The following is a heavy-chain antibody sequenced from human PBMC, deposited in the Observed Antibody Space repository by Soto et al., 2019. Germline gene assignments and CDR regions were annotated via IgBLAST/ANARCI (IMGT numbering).Heavy chain of an antibody. CDR3: AKGFSSGWYVDS. J-gene: IGHJ4*02. V-gene: IGHV4-61*01. CDR1: GGSVSXXXXX. CDR2: ILSGGGT. D-gene: IGHD6-19*01. Sequence: QVQLQESGPXXVKPSGXXXXXXSVSGGSVSXXXXXXXXXXXXXXXTLEWIGFILSGGGTSTNPSLRSRLSISVDTSRNQFSLRLTSVTASDTGVYFCAKGFSSGWYVDSWGRGTLVTVSS.